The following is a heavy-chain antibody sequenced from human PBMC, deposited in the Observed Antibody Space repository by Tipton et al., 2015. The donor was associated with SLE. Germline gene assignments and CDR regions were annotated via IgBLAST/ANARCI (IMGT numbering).Heavy chain of an antibody. J-gene: IGHJ4*02. V-gene: IGHV4-4*08. CDR3: ASHSSSLGLDY. Sequence: TLSLTCTVSGYSFISGYYWSWIRQPPGKGLEWIGYIYTSGSTNYNPSLKSRVTISVDTSKNQFSLKLSSVTAADTAVYYCASHSSSLGLDYWGQGTLVTVSS. CDR2: IYTSGST. CDR1: GYSFISGYY. D-gene: IGHD6-6*01.